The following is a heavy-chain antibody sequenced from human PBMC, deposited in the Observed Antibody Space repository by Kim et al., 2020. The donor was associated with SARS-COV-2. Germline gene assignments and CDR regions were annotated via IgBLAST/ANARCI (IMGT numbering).Heavy chain of an antibody. V-gene: IGHV3-53*01. CDR1: GFTVSSYN. CDR2: IYTGSST. Sequence: GGSLRLSCAASGFTVSSYNMSWVRQAPGKGLEWVSDIYTGSSTYYYADAVGGLSISSGNSANNSLYQQNNRRAEEAAAVYYSGDKAYHGWWSDLLCMDV. D-gene: IGHD2-8*02. CDR3: GDKAYHGWWSDLLCMDV. J-gene: IGHJ6*03.